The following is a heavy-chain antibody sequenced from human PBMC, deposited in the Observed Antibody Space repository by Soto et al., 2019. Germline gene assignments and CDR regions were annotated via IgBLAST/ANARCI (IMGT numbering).Heavy chain of an antibody. CDR1: VYTFTSYA. J-gene: IGHJ1*01. CDR2: INAGNGNT. Sequence: ASVKVSCKASVYTFTSYAIHWVRQAPGQRLEWMGWINAGNGNTKYSQKFQGRVTITRDTSASTAYMELSSLRSEDTAVYYCARGQWLVRSTLAEYFQHWGQGTLVTVSS. D-gene: IGHD6-19*01. V-gene: IGHV1-3*01. CDR3: ARGQWLVRSTLAEYFQH.